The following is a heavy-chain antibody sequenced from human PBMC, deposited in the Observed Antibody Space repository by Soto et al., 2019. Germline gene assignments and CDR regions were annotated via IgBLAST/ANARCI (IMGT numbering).Heavy chain of an antibody. CDR3: AKWGDYYDSSGYLPSYYYYGMDV. CDR2: ISGSGGST. V-gene: IGHV3-23*01. D-gene: IGHD3-22*01. CDR1: GFTFSSYA. J-gene: IGHJ6*02. Sequence: QPGGSLRLSCAASGFTFSSYAMSWVRQAPGKGLEWVSAISGSGGSTYYADSVKGRFTISRDNSKNTLYLQMNSLRAEDTAVYYCAKWGDYYDSSGYLPSYYYYGMDVWGQGTTVTVSS.